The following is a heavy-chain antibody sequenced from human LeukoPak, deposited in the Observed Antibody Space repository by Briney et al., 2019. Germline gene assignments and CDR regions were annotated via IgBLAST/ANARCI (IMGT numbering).Heavy chain of an antibody. J-gene: IGHJ4*02. Sequence: SETLSLTCTASGGSISSYYWSWIRQPAGKGLEWIGRIYTSGSTNYNTSLKSRVTMSVDTSKNQLSLKLNSVTAADTAVYYCARSYSSSSPFDYWGQGTLVTVSS. V-gene: IGHV4-4*07. CDR3: ARSYSSSSPFDY. D-gene: IGHD6-6*01. CDR2: IYTSGST. CDR1: GGSISSYY.